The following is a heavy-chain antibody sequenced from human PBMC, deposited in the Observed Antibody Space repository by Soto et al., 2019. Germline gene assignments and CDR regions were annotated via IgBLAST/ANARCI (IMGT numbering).Heavy chain of an antibody. J-gene: IGHJ4*02. CDR3: ARYNSYDIDY. Sequence: SETLSLTCTVSVTSISSYSWSWIRQPPGKELEWIANIHYSGTTNYNPSLASRVTLSVDTSKNQFSLKMTSVTAADRAMYFCARYNSYDIDYWGRGTLVTVSS. V-gene: IGHV4-59*01. D-gene: IGHD1-1*01. CDR1: VTSISSYS. CDR2: IHYSGTT.